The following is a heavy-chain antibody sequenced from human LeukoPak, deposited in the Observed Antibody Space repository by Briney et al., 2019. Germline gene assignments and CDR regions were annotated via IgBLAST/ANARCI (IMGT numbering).Heavy chain of an antibody. J-gene: IGHJ4*02. Sequence: SETLSLTCTVSGGSISSSSYYWGWIRQPPGKGLEWIGSIYYSGSTYYNPSLKSRVTISVDTSKNQFSLKLSSVTAADTAVYYCERSATGATDSFDYWGQGTLVTVSS. CDR3: ERSATGATDSFDY. CDR2: IYYSGST. V-gene: IGHV4-39*01. D-gene: IGHD1-26*01. CDR1: GGSISSSSYY.